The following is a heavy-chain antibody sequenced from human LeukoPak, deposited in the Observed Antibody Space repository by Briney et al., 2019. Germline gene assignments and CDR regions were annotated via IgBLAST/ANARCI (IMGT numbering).Heavy chain of an antibody. CDR3: AKTYYDFWSGILFDY. V-gene: IGHV3-23*01. CDR2: IRGSGGST. Sequence: GGSLRLSCAASGFTFSSYAMSWVRQAPGKGLEWVSAIRGSGGSTYYADSVKGRFTISRDNSKNTLYLQMNSLRAEDTAVYYCAKTYYDFWSGILFDYWGQGTLVTVSS. D-gene: IGHD3-3*01. CDR1: GFTFSSYA. J-gene: IGHJ4*02.